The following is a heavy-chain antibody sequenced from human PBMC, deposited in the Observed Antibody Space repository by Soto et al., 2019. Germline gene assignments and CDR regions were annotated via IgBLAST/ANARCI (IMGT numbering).Heavy chain of an antibody. CDR2: IYYSGST. CDR3: ARLEGLATISYYFDF. D-gene: IGHD3-9*01. Sequence: SETLSLTCTVSGGSIASGDYYWSWIRHHPVKGLEWIGFIYYSGSTYYNPSLRSRVTISVDTSKNHFSLKLNSVTAADSAMYFCARLEGLATISYYFDFWGQGALVTVSS. V-gene: IGHV4-30-4*01. CDR1: GGSIASGDYY. J-gene: IGHJ4*02.